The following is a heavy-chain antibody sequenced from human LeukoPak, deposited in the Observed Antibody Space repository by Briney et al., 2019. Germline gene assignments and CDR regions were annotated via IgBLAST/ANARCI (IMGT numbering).Heavy chain of an antibody. D-gene: IGHD2-8*01. CDR3: ARVRYGVCYIDY. V-gene: IGHV4-59*12. J-gene: IGHJ4*02. Sequence: SETLSLTCTVSGGSISSYYWSWIRQPPGKGLEWIGSIYYSGSTYYNPSLKSRVTISVDTSKNQFSLKLSSVTAADTAVYYCARVRYGVCYIDYWGQGTLVTVSS. CDR1: GGSISSYY. CDR2: IYYSGST.